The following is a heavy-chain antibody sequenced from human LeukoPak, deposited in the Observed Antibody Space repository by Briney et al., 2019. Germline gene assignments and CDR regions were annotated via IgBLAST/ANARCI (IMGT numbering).Heavy chain of an antibody. J-gene: IGHJ6*02. CDR2: IYSGGST. Sequence: GGSLRLSCAASGFTVSSNYMSWVRQAPGKGLERVSVIYSGGSTYYADSVKGRFTISRDNSKNTLYLQMNSLRAEDTAVYYCARDDPGGYDSSGYYPPYYGMDVWGQGTTVTVSS. D-gene: IGHD3-22*01. CDR1: GFTVSSNY. CDR3: ARDDPGGYDSSGYYPPYYGMDV. V-gene: IGHV3-53*01.